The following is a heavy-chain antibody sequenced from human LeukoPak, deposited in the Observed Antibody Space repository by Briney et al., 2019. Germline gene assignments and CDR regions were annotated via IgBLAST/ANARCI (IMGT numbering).Heavy chain of an antibody. D-gene: IGHD3-10*01. CDR3: AGGVTIVRGTSKHFDY. J-gene: IGHJ4*02. CDR2: IYQSGST. Sequence: SETLSLTCTVSGYPNSSVYYWGWIRQPPGKGLEWIGSIYQSGSTYYNPSLKSRLTMSVDTSRNQFSLKLSSVTATDTAVYYCAGGVTIVRGTSKHFDYWGQGTLVTVSS. CDR1: GYPNSSVYY. V-gene: IGHV4-38-2*02.